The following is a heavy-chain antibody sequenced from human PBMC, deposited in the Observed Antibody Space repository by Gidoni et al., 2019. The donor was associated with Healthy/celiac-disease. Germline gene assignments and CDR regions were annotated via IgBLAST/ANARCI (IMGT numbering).Heavy chain of an antibody. D-gene: IGHD2-15*01. Sequence: QLQLQESGPGLVKPSETLSLTCTVSGGSISSSSYSWGWIRQPPGKGLEWIGSIYYSGSTYYNPSLKSRVTISVDTSKNQFSLKLSSVTAADTAVYYCVRGIVVVVAASPLRGGMDVWGQGTTVTVSS. CDR3: VRGIVVVVAASPLRGGMDV. CDR2: IYYSGST. J-gene: IGHJ6*02. V-gene: IGHV4-39*01. CDR1: GGSISSSSYS.